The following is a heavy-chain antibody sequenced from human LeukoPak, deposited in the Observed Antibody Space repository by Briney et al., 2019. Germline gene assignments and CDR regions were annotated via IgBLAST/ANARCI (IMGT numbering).Heavy chain of an antibody. CDR1: GASISSSNW. CDR2: IYHSGTT. D-gene: IGHD2-15*01. CDR3: AREYSWYYFDY. Sequence: PSETLSLPCAGSGASISSSNWWSWVRQPPGKGLEWIGEIYHSGTTNYNPSLKGRVTISVDKSKNQFSLKLSSVTAADTAVYYCAREYSWYYFDYWGQGTLVTVSS. V-gene: IGHV4-4*02. J-gene: IGHJ4*02.